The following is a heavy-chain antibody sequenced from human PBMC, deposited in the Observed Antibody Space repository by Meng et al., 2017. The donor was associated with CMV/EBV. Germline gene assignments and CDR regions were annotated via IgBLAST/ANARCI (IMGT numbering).Heavy chain of an antibody. Sequence: GGSLRLSCAASGFTFSDYYMSWIRQAPGKGLEWVSYISSSGSTIYYADSVKGRFTISRDNAKNSLYLQMNSLRAEDTAVYYCAKDLYYYDSSGPFDYWGQGTLVTVSS. CDR2: ISSSGSTI. D-gene: IGHD3-22*01. V-gene: IGHV3-11*04. J-gene: IGHJ4*02. CDR1: GFTFSDYY. CDR3: AKDLYYYDSSGPFDY.